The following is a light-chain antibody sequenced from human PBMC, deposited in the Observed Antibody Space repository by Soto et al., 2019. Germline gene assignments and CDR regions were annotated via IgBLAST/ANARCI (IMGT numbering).Light chain of an antibody. CDR2: DAS. CDR3: QQYSVYWT. CDR1: QSVSTR. V-gene: IGKV1-5*02. Sequence: DIQMTQSPSSLSASVGDRVTIICRASQSVSTRLAWYQQKPGKAPKVLIYDASSWAGGVPSRFTGSGSGTEFTFTINSLQPDDFATYYCQQYSVYWTFGQGTKVDIK. J-gene: IGKJ1*01.